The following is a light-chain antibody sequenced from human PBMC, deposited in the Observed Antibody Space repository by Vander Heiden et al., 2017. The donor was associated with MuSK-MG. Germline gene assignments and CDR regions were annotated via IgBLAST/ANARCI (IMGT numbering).Light chain of an antibody. V-gene: IGKV1-39*01. Sequence: DIQVTQSPPSLSASIEDTITLTCRTSQSVNTYFNWYQQRPGKAPQLLIYAVSSLQTGVPSRFSGRGSGMDFTLTISGLQPEDVATYFCQQRDNIPWTFGEGTKVEVK. J-gene: IGKJ1*01. CDR2: AVS. CDR3: QQRDNIPWT. CDR1: QSVNTY.